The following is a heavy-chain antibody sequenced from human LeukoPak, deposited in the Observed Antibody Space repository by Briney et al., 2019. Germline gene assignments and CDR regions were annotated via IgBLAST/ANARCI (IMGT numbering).Heavy chain of an antibody. J-gene: IGHJ4*02. CDR2: ISGSGGST. V-gene: IGHV3-23*01. D-gene: IGHD2-2*01. CDR3: AKDPDWDCSGTGCYFDY. CDR1: GFTFSSYA. Sequence: GGSLRLSRAASGFTFSSYAMSWVRQAPGKGLEWVSAISGSGGSTYYADSVKGRFTISRDNSKNTLYLQMNSLRAEDTAVYYCAKDPDWDCSGTGCYFDYWGQGTLVTVSS.